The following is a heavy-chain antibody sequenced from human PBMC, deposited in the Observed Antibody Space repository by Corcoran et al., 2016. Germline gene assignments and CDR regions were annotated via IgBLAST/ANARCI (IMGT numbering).Heavy chain of an antibody. J-gene: IGHJ6*02. CDR1: GGTFSSYA. D-gene: IGHD3-10*01. CDR3: AGRITMVRGVSPWMPMDV. CDR2: IIPIFGTA. Sequence: QVQLVQSGAEVKKPGSSVKVSCKASGGTFSSYAISWVRQAPGQGLEWMGGIIPIFGTANYAQKFQGRVTITADESTSTAYMELSSLRSEDTAVVYWAGRITMVRGVSPWMPMDVWGQGTTVTVSS. V-gene: IGHV1-69*01.